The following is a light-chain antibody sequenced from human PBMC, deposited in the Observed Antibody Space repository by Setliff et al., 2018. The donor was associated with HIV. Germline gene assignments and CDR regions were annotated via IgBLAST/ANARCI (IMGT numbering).Light chain of an antibody. Sequence: QSALTQPASVSGSPGQSITISCTGTSSDVGGYNYVSWYQQHPGKAPKLMISEVSNRPSGVSNRFSGSKSGNTASLTISGLQADDEADYYCTSYTSTYTLYVFGTGTKVTVL. J-gene: IGLJ1*01. V-gene: IGLV2-14*01. CDR1: SSDVGGYNY. CDR3: TSYTSTYTLYV. CDR2: EVS.